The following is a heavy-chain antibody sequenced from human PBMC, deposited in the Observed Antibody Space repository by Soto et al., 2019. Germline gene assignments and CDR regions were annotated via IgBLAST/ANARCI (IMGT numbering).Heavy chain of an antibody. D-gene: IGHD2-15*01. CDR1: AYTFTNYA. V-gene: IGHV1-18*01. CDR2: ISGDNGNT. CDR3: ATGLLGYCSGGSCYSDS. J-gene: IGHJ4*02. Sequence: QVQLVQSGAEVKKPGASVRVSCQTSAYTFTNYAVSWVRQAPGQGLEWMGWISGDNGNTIYAQKFQGRVTITTDTSTRKAYMELRSLRSDDTAVDYCATGLLGYCSGGSCYSDSWGQGTLVTVSS.